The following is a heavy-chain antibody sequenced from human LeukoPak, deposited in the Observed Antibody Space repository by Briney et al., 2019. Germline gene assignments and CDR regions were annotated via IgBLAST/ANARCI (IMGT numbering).Heavy chain of an antibody. V-gene: IGHV4-4*07. CDR2: FYASGTT. CDR1: GGSIVSHY. J-gene: IGHJ3*01. Sequence: KPSETLSLTCTVSGGSIVSHYWNWIRQPAGRGLEWIGRFYASGTTNTSPSLKSRVTMSVDTSKNQFSLKLSSVTAADTALYYCARELRYDNSDSGAFWGQGTVVTVSS. CDR3: ARELRYDNSDSGAF. D-gene: IGHD3-22*01.